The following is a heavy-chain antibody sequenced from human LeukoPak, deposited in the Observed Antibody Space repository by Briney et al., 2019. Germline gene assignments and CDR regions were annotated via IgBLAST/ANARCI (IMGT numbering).Heavy chain of an antibody. CDR1: GFTFSSYA. D-gene: IGHD6-19*01. CDR2: ISGSGGST. V-gene: IGHV3-23*01. J-gene: IGHJ4*02. CDR3: AVTRIAVAGMRPFDY. Sequence: QPGGSLRLPCAASGFTFSSYAMSWVRQAPGKGLEWVSAISGSGGSTYYADSVKGRFTISRDNSKNTLYLQMNSLRAEDTAVYYCAVTRIAVAGMRPFDYWGQGTLVTVSS.